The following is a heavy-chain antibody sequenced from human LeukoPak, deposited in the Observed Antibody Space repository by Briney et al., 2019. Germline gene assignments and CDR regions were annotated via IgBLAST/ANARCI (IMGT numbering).Heavy chain of an antibody. CDR3: ARAVREQLVFDY. CDR2: INHSGST. D-gene: IGHD6-6*01. Sequence: SETLSLTCAVYGGSFSGYYWSWIRQPPGKGLEWIGEINHSGSTNYNPSLKSRVTISVDTSKNQFSLKLSSVTAADAAVYYCARAVREQLVFDYWGQGTLVTVSS. J-gene: IGHJ4*02. CDR1: GGSFSGYY. V-gene: IGHV4-34*01.